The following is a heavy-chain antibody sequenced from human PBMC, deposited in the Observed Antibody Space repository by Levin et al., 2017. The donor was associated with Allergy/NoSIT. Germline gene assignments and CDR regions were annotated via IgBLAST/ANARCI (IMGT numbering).Heavy chain of an antibody. CDR2: ISAYNGNT. CDR3: ARDPPKTTRYCSSTSGYLDY. Sequence: WASVKVSCKASGYTFTSYGISWVRQAPGQGLEWMGWISAYNGNTNYAQKLQGRVTMTTDTSTSTAYMELRSLRSDDTAVYYCARDPPKTTRYCSSTSGYLDYWGQGTLVTVSS. D-gene: IGHD2-2*01. CDR1: GYTFTSYG. V-gene: IGHV1-18*01. J-gene: IGHJ4*02.